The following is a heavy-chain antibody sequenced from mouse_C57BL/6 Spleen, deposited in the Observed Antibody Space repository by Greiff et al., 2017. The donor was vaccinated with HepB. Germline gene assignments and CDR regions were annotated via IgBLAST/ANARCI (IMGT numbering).Heavy chain of an antibody. CDR3: ARGGSPYWYFDV. Sequence: QVTLKESGAELARPGASVKLSCKASGYTFTSYGISWVKQRTGQGLEWIGEIYPRSGNTYYNEKFKGKATLTADKSSSTAYMELRSLTSEDSAVYFCARGGSPYWYFDVWGTGTTVTVSS. J-gene: IGHJ1*03. D-gene: IGHD1-1*01. CDR2: IYPRSGNT. CDR1: GYTFTSYG. V-gene: IGHV1-81*01.